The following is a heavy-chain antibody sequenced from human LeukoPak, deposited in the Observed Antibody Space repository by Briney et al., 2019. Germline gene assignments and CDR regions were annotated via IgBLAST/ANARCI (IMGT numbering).Heavy chain of an antibody. CDR2: IRAYNGNT. CDR3: AREVFPYYYGMDV. V-gene: IGHV1-18*01. Sequence: ASVEVSCKASGYTFTSYGISWVRQAPGHGLEWMGWIRAYNGNTNYAQKLQGRVTMTTDTSTSTAYMELRSLRSDDTAVYYCAREVFPYYYGMDVWGQGPRSPSP. J-gene: IGHJ6*02. D-gene: IGHD1-14*01. CDR1: GYTFTSYG.